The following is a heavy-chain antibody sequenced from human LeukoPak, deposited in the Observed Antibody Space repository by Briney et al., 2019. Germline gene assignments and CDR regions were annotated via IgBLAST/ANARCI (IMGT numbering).Heavy chain of an antibody. CDR1: GFTVSSNY. Sequence: GGSLRLSCAASGFTVSSNYMSWVRQAPGKGLEWVSVIYSGGSTYYADSVKGRFTISRDNSKNTLYLQMNSLGAEDTAVYYCARVDYCSGGSCYYFDYWGQGTLVTVSS. CDR2: IYSGGST. D-gene: IGHD2-15*01. CDR3: ARVDYCSGGSCYYFDY. V-gene: IGHV3-53*01. J-gene: IGHJ4*02.